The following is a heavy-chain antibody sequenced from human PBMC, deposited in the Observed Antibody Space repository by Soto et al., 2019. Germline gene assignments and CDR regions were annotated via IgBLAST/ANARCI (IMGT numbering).Heavy chain of an antibody. Sequence: GESLKISCQCSGYSFTSYWISWVRQMPGKGLEWMGRIDPSDSYTNYSPSFQGHVTISADKSISTAYLQWSSLKASDTAMYYCARHDLEGYCSSTSCSDNWFDPWGQGTLVTVSS. D-gene: IGHD2-2*01. CDR2: IDPSDSYT. CDR1: GYSFTSYW. J-gene: IGHJ5*02. V-gene: IGHV5-10-1*01. CDR3: ARHDLEGYCSSTSCSDNWFDP.